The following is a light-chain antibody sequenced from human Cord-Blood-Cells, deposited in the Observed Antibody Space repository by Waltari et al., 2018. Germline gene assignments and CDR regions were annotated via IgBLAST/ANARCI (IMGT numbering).Light chain of an antibody. CDR1: SSDVGGYNY. Sequence: QSALTQPASVSGSPGQSLTISCTGTSSDVGGYNYVSWYQQHPGKAPKLRIYDVSNRPSGVSNRFSGSKSGNTASLTISGLQAEDEADYYGSSYTSSSTLVFGTGTKVTVL. V-gene: IGLV2-14*01. CDR2: DVS. J-gene: IGLJ1*01. CDR3: SSYTSSSTLV.